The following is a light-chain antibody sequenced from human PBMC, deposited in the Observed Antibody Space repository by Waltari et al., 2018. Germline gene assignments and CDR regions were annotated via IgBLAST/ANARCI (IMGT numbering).Light chain of an antibody. CDR2: NVH. V-gene: IGLV2-14*03. CDR3: GSYRSGSTLV. J-gene: IGLJ2*01. CDR1: SSDIGGHIH. Sequence: QSALTQPASVSGSPGQSIAISCTGTSSDIGGHIHVSWYQTHPGKAPKIIIYNVHNRPLGVSGRFSGSQSGNTASLTISGLQAEDEADYYCGSYRSGSTLVFGGGTRLTVL.